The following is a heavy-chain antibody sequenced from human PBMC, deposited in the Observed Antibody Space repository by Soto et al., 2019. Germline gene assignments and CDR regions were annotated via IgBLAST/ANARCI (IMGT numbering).Heavy chain of an antibody. V-gene: IGHV3-7*01. J-gene: IGHJ4*02. Sequence: EVQLVESGGGLVQPGGSLRLSCAASGFMFSAYWMSWVRQDPGKGLEWVATISGGATDKFYVDSVKGRCTSSRDDTKNSLYLQMNSRRDEDTAVYYCVREDWHRFDSWGQGTLVTVSS. D-gene: IGHD2-21*01. CDR3: VREDWHRFDS. CDR1: GFMFSAYW. CDR2: ISGGATDK.